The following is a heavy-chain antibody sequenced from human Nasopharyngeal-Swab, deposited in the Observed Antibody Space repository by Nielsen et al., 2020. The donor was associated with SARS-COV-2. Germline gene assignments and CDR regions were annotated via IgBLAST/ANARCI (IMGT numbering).Heavy chain of an antibody. J-gene: IGHJ4*02. Sequence: SVKVSCKASGGTFSSYAISWVRQAPGQGLEWMGGIIPIFGTANYAQKFQGRVTITADESTSTAYMGLSSLRSEDTAVYYCARDDGGSYSFDYWGQGTLVTVSS. D-gene: IGHD1-26*01. CDR1: GGTFSSYA. CDR3: ARDDGGSYSFDY. V-gene: IGHV1-69*13. CDR2: IIPIFGTA.